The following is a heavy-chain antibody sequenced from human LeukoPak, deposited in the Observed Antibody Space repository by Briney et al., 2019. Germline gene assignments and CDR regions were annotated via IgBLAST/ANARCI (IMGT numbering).Heavy chain of an antibody. D-gene: IGHD4-17*01. V-gene: IGHV3-49*04. Sequence: GGSLRLSCTASGFTFGDYAMCWVRQAPGKGLEWVGFIRSKAYGGTTEYAASVKGRFTISRGDSKSIAYLQMNSLKTEDTAVYYCTRSLTTGLREGYYFDYWGQGTLVTVSS. CDR2: IRSKAYGGTT. J-gene: IGHJ4*02. CDR1: GFTFGDYA. CDR3: TRSLTTGLREGYYFDY.